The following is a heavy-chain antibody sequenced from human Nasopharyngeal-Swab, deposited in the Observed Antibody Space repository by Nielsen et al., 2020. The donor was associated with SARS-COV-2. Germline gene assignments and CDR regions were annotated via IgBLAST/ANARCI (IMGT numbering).Heavy chain of an antibody. CDR2: INTNTGNP. V-gene: IGHV7-4-1*02. D-gene: IGHD6-13*01. Sequence: WVRQAPGQGLEWMGWINTNTGNPTSAQGFTGRFVFSLDTSVSTAYLQISSLKAEDTLVYYCARAFVSSWPYYYYYGMDVWGQGTTVTVSS. CDR3: ARAFVSSWPYYYYYGMDV. J-gene: IGHJ6*02.